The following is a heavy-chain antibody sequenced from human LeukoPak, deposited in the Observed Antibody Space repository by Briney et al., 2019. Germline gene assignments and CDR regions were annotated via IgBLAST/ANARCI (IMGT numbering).Heavy chain of an antibody. CDR1: GGSVSSSSYD. J-gene: IGHJ5*02. D-gene: IGHD5-18*01. V-gene: IGHV4-39*01. Sequence: PSETLSLTCTVSGGSVSSSSYDWGWVRQPPGKGLEWIGKIYYSGRTYYSPSLRGRVFISIDTSKNQFSLKMTSVTAADRAVYYCARRRHDVTAVFDATGGFDPWGQGILVTVSS. CDR2: IYYSGRT. CDR3: ARRRHDVTAVFDATGGFDP.